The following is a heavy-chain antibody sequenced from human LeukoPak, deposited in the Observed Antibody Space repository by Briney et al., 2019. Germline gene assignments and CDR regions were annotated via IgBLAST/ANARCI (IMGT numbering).Heavy chain of an antibody. CDR2: IWYDGSNK. V-gene: IGHV3-33*01. D-gene: IGHD6-13*01. CDR3: ARVFAKTSGYSSRTYYYGMDV. J-gene: IGHJ6*02. Sequence: GRSLRLSCAASGFTFSSHGMHWVRQAPGKGLEWVAVIWYDGSNKYYTDSVKGRFTIPRDNSKDTLYLQMNSLRAEDTAVYYCARVFAKTSGYSSRTYYYGMDVWGQGTTVTVSS. CDR1: GFTFSSHG.